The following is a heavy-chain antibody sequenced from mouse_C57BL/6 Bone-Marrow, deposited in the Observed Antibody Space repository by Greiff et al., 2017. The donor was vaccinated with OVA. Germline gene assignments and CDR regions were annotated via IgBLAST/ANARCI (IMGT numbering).Heavy chain of an antibody. Sequence: VKSAESWGYSVKPGGFLKPFLAASGFPFSSHGMSLVRPTPDTRPEWVATISSGGSYTYYPDSVKGRFAISGDNAKNARYLQMSSLKSEDTAMFYCARGYYAMDFCGRGTSVTVSS. CDR3: ARGYYAMDF. CDR2: ISSGGSYT. J-gene: IGHJ4*01. V-gene: IGHV5-6*02. CDR1: GFPFSSHG.